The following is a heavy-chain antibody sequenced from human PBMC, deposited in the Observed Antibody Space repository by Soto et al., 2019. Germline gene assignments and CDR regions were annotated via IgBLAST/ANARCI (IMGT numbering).Heavy chain of an antibody. J-gene: IGHJ4*02. Sequence: QVHLVQSGAEVKKPGASVRVSCKASGYTFTNYGISWVRQAPGHGLEWMGWVSGYNGNTNYAQKLRGRVTMTTDTSTSTAYMELTTLRSDDTAVYYCARDEGSHGFDSWGQGTLVTVSS. CDR3: ARDEGSHGFDS. CDR2: VSGYNGNT. CDR1: GYTFTNYG. V-gene: IGHV1-18*04. D-gene: IGHD6-19*01.